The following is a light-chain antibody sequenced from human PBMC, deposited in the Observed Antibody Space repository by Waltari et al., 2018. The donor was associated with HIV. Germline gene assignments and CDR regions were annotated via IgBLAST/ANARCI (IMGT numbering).Light chain of an antibody. J-gene: IGLJ1*01. CDR2: EDI. CDR3: QAWDTTTRTV. CDR1: KLTEKY. V-gene: IGLV3-1*01. Sequence: SYELTQPPSVSVSPGQTATITCSGDKLTEKYASWYQQKPGQSPLLISYEDIRRPSGIPERFSGSNSGNTATLTISGTQIMDEADYFCQAWDTTTRTVFGSGTRVSVL.